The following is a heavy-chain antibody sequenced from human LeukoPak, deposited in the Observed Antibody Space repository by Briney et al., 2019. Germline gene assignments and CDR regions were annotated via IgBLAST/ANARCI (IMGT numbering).Heavy chain of an antibody. CDR1: GFTFSHFA. CDR3: AKLRRVGIAPFDD. V-gene: IGHV3-23*01. CDR2: ISGSGNKT. D-gene: IGHD3-10*01. J-gene: IGHJ4*02. Sequence: GGSLRLSCAASGFTFSHFAMSWVRQAPGKGLHWVSTISGSGNKTYDADSVKGRFTISRDNSKDTLYLQMTGLRAEGTAVYYCAKLRRVGIAPFDDWGQGTLVTVSS.